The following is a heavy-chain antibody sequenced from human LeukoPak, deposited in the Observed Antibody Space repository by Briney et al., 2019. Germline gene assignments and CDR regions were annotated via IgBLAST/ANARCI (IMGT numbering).Heavy chain of an antibody. Sequence: GGPLRLSCAASGFTFSDYYMSWIRQAPGKGLEWVSYISSSGSSKYYADSVKGRFTISRDNAKNSLYLQMNSLRAEDTAVYYCARYSRLTADYWGQGTLVTVSS. CDR3: ARYSRLTADY. V-gene: IGHV3-11*04. CDR2: ISSSGSSK. D-gene: IGHD1-14*01. J-gene: IGHJ4*02. CDR1: GFTFSDYY.